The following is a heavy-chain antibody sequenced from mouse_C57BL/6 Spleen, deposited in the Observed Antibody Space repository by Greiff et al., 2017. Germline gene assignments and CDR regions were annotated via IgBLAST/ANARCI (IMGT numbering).Heavy chain of an antibody. CDR3: VRGELGSFAY. J-gene: IGHJ3*01. D-gene: IGHD4-1*01. CDR2: IRSKSNNYAT. V-gene: IGHV10-1*01. CDR1: GFSFNTYA. Sequence: EVQLVESGGGLVQPKGSLKLSCAASGFSFNTYAMNWVRQAPGKGLEWVARIRSKSNNYATYYADSVKDRFTISRDDSESMLYLQMNNLKTEDTAMYYCVRGELGSFAYWGQGTLVTVSA.